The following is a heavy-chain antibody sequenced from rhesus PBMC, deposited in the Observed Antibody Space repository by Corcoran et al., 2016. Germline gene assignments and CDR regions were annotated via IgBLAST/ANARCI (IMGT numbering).Heavy chain of an antibody. J-gene: IGHJ5-1*01. CDR3: AKPYSGKHNRFDV. V-gene: IGHV3-14*01. CDR2: IDSGGGSI. CDR1: GFIFRSYW. D-gene: IGHD1-44*01. Sequence: EVQMVESGGGLAKPGGALRLSCAGAGFIFRSYWMHWVRQAPGKGLEWISGIDSGGGSIYYADSVKDSFTISRENAENTLYLQMKSLRAEDTAVYYCAKPYSGKHNRFDVWGPGVLVTVSS.